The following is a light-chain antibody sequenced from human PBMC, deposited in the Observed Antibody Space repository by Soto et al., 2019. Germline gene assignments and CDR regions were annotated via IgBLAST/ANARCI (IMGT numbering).Light chain of an antibody. J-gene: IGKJ5*01. CDR2: GAS. Sequence: IVLTQSPATLSVSLGERVTLSCRASENAGTFLAWYQQKLGQAPRLLIYGASTRATGIPARFSGSGSGTEFTLTISSLQSEDFAVYYCQQYHNWPPITFGQGTRLEIK. CDR3: QQYHNWPPIT. CDR1: ENAGTF. V-gene: IGKV3D-15*01.